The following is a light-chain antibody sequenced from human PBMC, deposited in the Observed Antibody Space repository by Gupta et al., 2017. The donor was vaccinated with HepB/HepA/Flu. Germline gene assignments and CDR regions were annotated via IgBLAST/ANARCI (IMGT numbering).Light chain of an antibody. Sequence: EIVLTQSPGTLSLSPGERATLSCRASQIVTSSYLAWFQQKPGQPPRLLIFGASSRATGIPDRFSGSGSGRDFTLTISRLEPEDFAVYYCQQYGSSPTFGQGTRLEIK. J-gene: IGKJ5*01. V-gene: IGKV3-20*01. CDR3: QQYGSSPT. CDR1: QIVTSSY. CDR2: GAS.